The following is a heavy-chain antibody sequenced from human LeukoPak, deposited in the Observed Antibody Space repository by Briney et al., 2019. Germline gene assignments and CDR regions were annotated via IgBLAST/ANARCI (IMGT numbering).Heavy chain of an antibody. CDR2: IRSKAYGGTT. CDR1: GFTFGGYG. D-gene: IGHD3-22*01. V-gene: IGHV3-49*03. J-gene: IGHJ3*02. Sequence: PGRSLRLCCTASGFTFGGYGMSWFRQAPGKGVEWVGFIRSKAYGGTTEYAASVKGRFTISRDDSKSIAYLQMNSLKTEDTAVYYCTSLVVVLIDDAFDIWGQGTMVTVSS. CDR3: TSLVVVLIDDAFDI.